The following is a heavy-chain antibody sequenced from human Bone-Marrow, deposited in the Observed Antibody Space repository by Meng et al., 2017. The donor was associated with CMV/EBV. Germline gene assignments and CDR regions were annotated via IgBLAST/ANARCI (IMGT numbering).Heavy chain of an antibody. CDR3: AREGSWGRLYGMDV. Sequence: GESLKISCAASGFTFSDYYMSWIRQAPGKGLEWVAVISYDGSNKYYADSVKGRFTISRDNSKNTLYLQMNSLRAEDTAVYYCAREGSWGRLYGMDVWGQGTTVTVSS. V-gene: IGHV3-30*03. J-gene: IGHJ6*02. CDR2: ISYDGSNK. CDR1: GFTFSDYY. D-gene: IGHD2-15*01.